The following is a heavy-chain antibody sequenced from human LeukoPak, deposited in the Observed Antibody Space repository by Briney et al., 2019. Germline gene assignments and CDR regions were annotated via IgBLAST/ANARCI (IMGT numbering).Heavy chain of an antibody. CDR2: INHSGST. Sequence: KSSETLSLTCAVYGGSFSGYYWSWIRQPPGKGLEWIGEINHSGSTNYNPSLKSRVTISVDTSKKQFSLKLSSVTAADTAVYYCARAGGFFSPFGYWGQGTLVTVSS. J-gene: IGHJ4*02. CDR1: GGSFSGYY. CDR3: ARAGGFFSPFGY. D-gene: IGHD3-16*01. V-gene: IGHV4-34*01.